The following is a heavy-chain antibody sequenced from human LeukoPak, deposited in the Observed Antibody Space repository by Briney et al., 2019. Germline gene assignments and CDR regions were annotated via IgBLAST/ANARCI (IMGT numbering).Heavy chain of an antibody. CDR3: ARRGGGGCFDY. D-gene: IGHD6-19*01. CDR2: IYWDDEK. V-gene: IGHV2-5*02. J-gene: IGHJ4*02. Sequence: ESGPTLVKPTQTLTLTCTFSGFSLTTTGVGVGWIRQPPGKALEWLALIYWDDEKRYSPSLKSRLTITKDTSKNQVVLTMTSMDPVDTATYYCARRGGGGCFDYWGQGTLVTVSS. CDR1: GFSLTTTGVG.